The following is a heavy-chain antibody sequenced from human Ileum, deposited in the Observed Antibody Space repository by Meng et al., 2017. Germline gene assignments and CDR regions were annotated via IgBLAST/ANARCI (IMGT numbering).Heavy chain of an antibody. CDR1: GGSVASNIAD. Sequence: QVQLQQSCAGLVKPSQSLSLTFAVSGGSVASNIADRNWIRQSPLGGLEWLGRTDYRSKWYSEYTVSVKSRISITPDTSKNQFSLQMNSVTPEDTAVYYCASGSGFLDYWGPGTLVTVSS. CDR3: ASGSGFLDY. J-gene: IGHJ4*02. V-gene: IGHV6-1*01. CDR2: TDYRSKWYS. D-gene: IGHD3-3*01.